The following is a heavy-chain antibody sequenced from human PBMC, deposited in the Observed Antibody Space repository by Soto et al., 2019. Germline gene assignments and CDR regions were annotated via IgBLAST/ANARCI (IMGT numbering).Heavy chain of an antibody. CDR2: ISWNSNII. D-gene: IGHD2-15*01. CDR1: GFTFDDYA. CDR3: AKGGPDGFCSGGRCYFDY. Sequence: EVQLVESGGDLVQPGRSLRLSCAASGFTFDDYAMHWVRRVPGKGLEWVSSISWNSNIIGYADSVRGRFTISRDKAKNSLYLQMNSLRPEDTALYYCAKGGPDGFCSGGRCYFDYWGQGTLVTVSS. V-gene: IGHV3-9*01. J-gene: IGHJ4*02.